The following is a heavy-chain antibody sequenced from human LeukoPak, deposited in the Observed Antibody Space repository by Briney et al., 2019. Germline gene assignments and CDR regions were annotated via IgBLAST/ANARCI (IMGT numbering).Heavy chain of an antibody. CDR3: ASGTLGGYYYMDV. D-gene: IGHD3-16*01. CDR1: GFTVSSNY. V-gene: IGHV3-53*01. J-gene: IGHJ6*03. Sequence: GGSLRLSCAASGFTVSSNYMSWVRQAPGKGLEWVSVIYSGDNTYYADSVKGRFTISRDNSKNTLYLQMNSLRAEDTAVYYCASGTLGGYYYMDVWGKGTTVTISS. CDR2: IYSGDNT.